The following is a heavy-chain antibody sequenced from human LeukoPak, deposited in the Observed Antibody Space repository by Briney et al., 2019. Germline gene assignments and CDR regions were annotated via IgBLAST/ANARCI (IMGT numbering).Heavy chain of an antibody. Sequence: GGSLRLSCAASGFTFSNYGFHWVRQAPGKGLEWVAVIWHDGVTKDYAESVKGRFTISRDNSKNMLNLQMNSLRAEDTAVYYCATDRGSAAFDIWGQGTVVTVSS. V-gene: IGHV3-33*03. D-gene: IGHD6-19*01. CDR1: GFTFSNYG. CDR3: ATDRGSAAFDI. CDR2: IWHDGVTK. J-gene: IGHJ3*02.